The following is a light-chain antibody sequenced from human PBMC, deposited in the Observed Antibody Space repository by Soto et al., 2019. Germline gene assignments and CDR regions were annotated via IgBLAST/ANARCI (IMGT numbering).Light chain of an antibody. CDR3: QQSYSTPRT. CDR2: AAS. Sequence: DIQMTHSPSSLSASVGDKVTITCRASQGVSRWLAWFQQKPGEAPKLLIYAASSLQSGVPSRFSGSGSGTDFTLTISSLQPEDFATYYCQQSYSTPRTFGQVTELDIK. V-gene: IGKV1-39*01. J-gene: IGKJ1*01. CDR1: QGVSRW.